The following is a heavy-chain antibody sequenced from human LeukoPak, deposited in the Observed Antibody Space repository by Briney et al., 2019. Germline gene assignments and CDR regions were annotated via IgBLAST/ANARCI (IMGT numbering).Heavy chain of an antibody. V-gene: IGHV3-23*01. D-gene: IGHD2-8*01. CDR1: GFTFSSYA. CDR2: ISDSGDYT. J-gene: IGHJ4*02. CDR3: AKDNSIGKYCTSGVCSPFDY. Sequence: PGGSLRLSCAGSGFTFSSYAMSWVRQAPGKGLEWVSAISDSGDYTYYADSVKGRFTISRDNSKNTLYLHVNSLRAEATAVYYSAKDNSIGKYCTSGVCSPFDYWGQGTLVTVSS.